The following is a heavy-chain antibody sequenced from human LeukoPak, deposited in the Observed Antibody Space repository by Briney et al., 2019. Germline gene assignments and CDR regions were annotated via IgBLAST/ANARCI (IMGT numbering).Heavy chain of an antibody. Sequence: GGSLRLSCAASGFTFSSYGMNWVRQAPGKGLEWVSYISSSGSTIYYADSVKGRFTISRDNAKNSLYLQMNSLRAEDTAVYYCASVTAYYYDTSGYLFDIWGQGTMVTVSS. CDR3: ASVTAYYYDTSGYLFDI. CDR1: GFTFSSYG. V-gene: IGHV3-48*04. J-gene: IGHJ3*02. CDR2: ISSSGSTI. D-gene: IGHD3-22*01.